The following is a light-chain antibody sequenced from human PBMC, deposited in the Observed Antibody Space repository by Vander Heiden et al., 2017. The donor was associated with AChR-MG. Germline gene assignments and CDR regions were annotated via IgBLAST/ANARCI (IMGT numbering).Light chain of an antibody. J-gene: IGKJ4*01. CDR3: QQYHNWLT. Sequence: DIVMTQSPVPVSVSPGERATLPCRASQSVSNNLACYQQKPGLAPRLLIYAVSVRATGVPARFSGSGSGTDFTLTISSLQSEDFAIYYCQQYHNWLTFGGGTKVEI. CDR2: AVS. CDR1: QSVSNN. V-gene: IGKV3-15*01.